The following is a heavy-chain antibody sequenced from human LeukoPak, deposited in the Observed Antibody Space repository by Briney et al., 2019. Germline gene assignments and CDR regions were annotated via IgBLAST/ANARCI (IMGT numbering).Heavy chain of an antibody. CDR2: ISSSGSTI. J-gene: IGHJ6*02. V-gene: IGHV3-11*01. Sequence: GGSLRLSCAASGFTFSDYYMSWIRQAPGKGLEWVSYISSSGSTIYYADSVKGRFTISRDNAKNSLYLQMNSLRAEDTAVYYCARAERDVWFGELFAPANVWGQGTTVTVSS. D-gene: IGHD3-10*01. CDR3: ARAERDVWFGELFAPANV. CDR1: GFTFSDYY.